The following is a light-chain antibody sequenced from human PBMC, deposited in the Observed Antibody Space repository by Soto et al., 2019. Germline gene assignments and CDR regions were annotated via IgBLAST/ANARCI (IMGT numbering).Light chain of an antibody. CDR2: AAS. J-gene: IGKJ1*01. Sequence: DIQMTQSPSSLSASVGDRVTITCRASESIRNNLNWYQQKPGKAPKLLIYAASTLQSGVPSRFRGGGSGTEFPLTICSLQPEDFTTYYCQQTYSNPRGAFGQGTKVEFK. CDR1: ESIRNN. CDR3: QQTYSNPRGA. V-gene: IGKV1-39*01.